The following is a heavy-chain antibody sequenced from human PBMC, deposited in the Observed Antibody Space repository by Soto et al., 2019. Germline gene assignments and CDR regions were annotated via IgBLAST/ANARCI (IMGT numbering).Heavy chain of an antibody. CDR3: TTGSVVGI. V-gene: IGHV3-15*07. CDR1: GFSFNEAW. CDR2: IKTSAGGGAT. Sequence: EVQLVESAGGLVKPGGSLRLPCVASGFSFNEAWMNWVRQAPGEGLEWVGRIKTSAGGGATDYAAPVQGRFTISRDDSKNALYLHMNSLRTEDTAIYYCTTGSVVGIWGQGTTVTVSS. D-gene: IGHD1-26*01. J-gene: IGHJ6*02.